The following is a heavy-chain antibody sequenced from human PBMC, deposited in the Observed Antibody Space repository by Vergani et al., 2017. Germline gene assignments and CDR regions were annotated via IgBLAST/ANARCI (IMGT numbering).Heavy chain of an antibody. D-gene: IGHD2-2*01. CDR2: IIPILGIA. CDR3: ARGCSSTGCWARGGGAQLNWFDP. J-gene: IGHJ5*02. CDR1: GGTFSSYT. V-gene: IGHV1-69*02. Sequence: QVQLVQSGAEVKKPGSSVKVSCKASGGTFSSYTISWVRQAPGQGLEWMGRIIPILGIANYAQKFQGRVTITADKSTSTAYMELSSLRSEDTAVYYCARGCSSTGCWARGGGAQLNWFDPWGQGTLVTVSS.